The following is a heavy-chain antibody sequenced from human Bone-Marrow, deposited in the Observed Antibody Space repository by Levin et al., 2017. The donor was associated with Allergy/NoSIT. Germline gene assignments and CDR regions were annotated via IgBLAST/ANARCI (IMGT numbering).Heavy chain of an antibody. V-gene: IGHV4-61*01. CDR2: VYYSGTI. CDR1: GGSVNRGFYF. CDR3: ARDFYQLPRVLDS. D-gene: IGHD2-2*01. Sequence: SETLSLTCTVSGGSVNRGFYFWNWIRQPPGKGLEWIGYVYYSGTIQYNPSLKSRVTISIDTSKTQLSLQLTSLTTSDTAVYYCARDFYQLPRVLDSWGQGTLVSVSS. J-gene: IGHJ4*02.